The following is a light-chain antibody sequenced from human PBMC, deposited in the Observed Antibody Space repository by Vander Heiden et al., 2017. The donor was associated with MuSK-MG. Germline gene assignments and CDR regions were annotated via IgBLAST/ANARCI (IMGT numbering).Light chain of an antibody. CDR1: QGISNS. CDR3: QHYYSTPT. Sequence: DIQITPSPSSLSASVGDRVTSTCRASQGISNSLAWYQQKPGKAPKVLVYAASRLESGVPSRFSGSGSGTDYTLTISSLQPEDFATYYCQHYYSTPTFGQGTKLEIK. J-gene: IGKJ2*01. V-gene: IGKV1-NL1*01. CDR2: AAS.